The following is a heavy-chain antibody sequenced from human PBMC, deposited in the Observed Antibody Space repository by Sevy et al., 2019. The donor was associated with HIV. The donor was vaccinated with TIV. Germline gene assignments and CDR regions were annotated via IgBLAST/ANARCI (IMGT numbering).Heavy chain of an antibody. CDR3: ARGGPNQQQLDYFDY. V-gene: IGHV4-59*01. J-gene: IGHJ4*02. CDR2: IYYSGNT. CDR1: GGSISTYY. D-gene: IGHD1-1*01. Sequence: SETLSLTCTVSGGSISTYYWNWIRQPPGKGLEWMGYIYYSGNTNYNPSLTSRVSMSVDTSKNHFSLKLSSVTAADTAMYYCARGGPNQQQLDYFDYWGQGTLVTVSS.